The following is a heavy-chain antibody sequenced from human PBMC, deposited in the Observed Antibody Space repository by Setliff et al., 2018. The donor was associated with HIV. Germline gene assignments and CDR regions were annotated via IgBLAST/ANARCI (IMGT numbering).Heavy chain of an antibody. V-gene: IGHV4-34*01. D-gene: IGHD2-21*02. CDR2: INHSGST. CDR3: ARHIVVVTAINYYYYGMDV. CDR1: GGSFSGYY. Sequence: SETLSLTCAVYGGSFSGYYWSWIRQPPGKGLEWIGEINHSGSTNYNPSLKSRVTISVDTSKNQFSLKLSSMTAADTAVYYCARHIVVVTAINYYYYGMDVWGQGTTVTVSS. J-gene: IGHJ6*02.